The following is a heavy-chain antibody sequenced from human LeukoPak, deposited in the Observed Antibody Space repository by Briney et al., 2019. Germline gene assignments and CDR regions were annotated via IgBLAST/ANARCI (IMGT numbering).Heavy chain of an antibody. CDR2: ISTSSSYI. CDR3: ARTVVPAASDAFDI. CDR1: GFTFSSYS. J-gene: IGHJ3*02. V-gene: IGHV3-21*01. D-gene: IGHD2-2*01. Sequence: GGSLRLSCAASGFTFSSYSMNWVRQAPGKGLEWVASISTSSSYIYYADSVKGRFTISRHHANHSLYLQVNSVSTEDTAVYYCARTVVPAASDAFDIWGQGTMVTVSS.